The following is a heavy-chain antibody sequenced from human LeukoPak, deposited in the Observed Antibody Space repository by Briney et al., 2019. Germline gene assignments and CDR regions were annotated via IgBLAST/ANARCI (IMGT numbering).Heavy chain of an antibody. D-gene: IGHD6-6*01. Sequence: GASVKVSCKASGYTFTSYDINWVRQATGQGLEWMGWMNPNSGNTGYAQKFQGRVTMTRNTSISTAYMELSSLRSEDTAVYYCARLSLAARRFDYWGQGTLVTVSS. CDR2: MNPNSGNT. CDR3: ARLSLAARRFDY. CDR1: GYTFTSYD. V-gene: IGHV1-8*01. J-gene: IGHJ4*02.